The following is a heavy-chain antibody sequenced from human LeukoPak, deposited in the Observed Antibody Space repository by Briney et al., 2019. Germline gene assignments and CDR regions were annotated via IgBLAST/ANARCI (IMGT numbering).Heavy chain of an antibody. CDR1: GGSISSYY. Sequence: PPETLSLTCTVSGGSISSYYWSWIRQPPGKGLEWIGYIYYSGSTNYNPSLKSRVTISVDTSKNQFSLKLSSVTAADTAVYYCARERIAARRNWFDPWGQGTLVTVSS. V-gene: IGHV4-59*01. CDR2: IYYSGST. J-gene: IGHJ5*02. CDR3: ARERIAARRNWFDP. D-gene: IGHD6-6*01.